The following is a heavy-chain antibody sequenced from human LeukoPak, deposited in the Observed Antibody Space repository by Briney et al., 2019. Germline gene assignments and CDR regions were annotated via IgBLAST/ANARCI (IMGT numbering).Heavy chain of an antibody. D-gene: IGHD2-2*02. CDR2: ISYDGSNK. CDR3: AKDPGRFVVVPAAIDY. Sequence: ERSLRLSCAASGFTFSSYGMHWVRQAPGKGLEWVAVISYDGSNKYYADSVKGRFTISRDNSKNTLYLQMNSLRAEDTAVYYCAKDPGRFVVVPAAIDYWGQGTLVTVSS. V-gene: IGHV3-30*18. J-gene: IGHJ4*02. CDR1: GFTFSSYG.